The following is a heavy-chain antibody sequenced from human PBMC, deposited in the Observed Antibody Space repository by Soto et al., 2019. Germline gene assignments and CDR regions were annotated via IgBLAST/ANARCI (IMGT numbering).Heavy chain of an antibody. CDR3: AKTGVSVVRGVPQGFDY. V-gene: IGHV3-30*18. D-gene: IGHD3-10*01. CDR1: GFSFNSYG. Sequence: QLVESGGGVVQPGRSLRLSCAASGFSFNSYGMHWVRQAPGKGLEWVAFISYDGTNKFYGDSVKGRFTISRDNSKSTLYLQMNSLRPEDTAVYYCAKTGVSVVRGVPQGFDYWGQGTLVTVSS. J-gene: IGHJ4*02. CDR2: ISYDGTNK.